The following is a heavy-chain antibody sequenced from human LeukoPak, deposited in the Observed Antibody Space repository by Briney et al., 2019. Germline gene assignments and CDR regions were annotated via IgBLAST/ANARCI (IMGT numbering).Heavy chain of an antibody. CDR2: IIPILGIA. D-gene: IGHD6-13*01. CDR3: ARTEAAAGLLYYYYGMDV. J-gene: IGHJ6*02. CDR1: GGTFSSYA. Sequence: SVKVSCKASGGTFSSYAISWVRQAPGQGLEWMGRIIPILGIANYAQKFQGRVTITADKSTSTAYMELSSLRSEDTAVYYCARTEAAAGLLYYYYGMDVWGQGTTVTVSS. V-gene: IGHV1-69*04.